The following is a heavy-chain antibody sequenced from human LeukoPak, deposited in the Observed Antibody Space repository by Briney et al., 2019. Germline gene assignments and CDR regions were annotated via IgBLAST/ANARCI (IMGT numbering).Heavy chain of an antibody. Sequence: PSETLSLTCAVYGGSFSGYYWSWIRQPPGKGLEWIGEINHSGSTNYNPSLKSRVTISVDTSKSQFSLKLSSVTAADTAVYYCARGQWELTLGYWGQGTLVTVSS. V-gene: IGHV4-34*01. D-gene: IGHD1-26*01. J-gene: IGHJ4*02. CDR2: INHSGST. CDR1: GGSFSGYY. CDR3: ARGQWELTLGY.